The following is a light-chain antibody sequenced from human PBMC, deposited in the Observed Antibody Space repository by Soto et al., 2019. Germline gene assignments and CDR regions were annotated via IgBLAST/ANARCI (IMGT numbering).Light chain of an antibody. J-gene: IGLJ3*02. V-gene: IGLV1-40*01. CDR3: QSYDNSPSSSV. CDR1: SSNIGGST. Sequence: QSVLTQQPSVSGAPGQRVTISCTGSSSNIGGSTVNWYQQLPGTAPKLLIYSNNQRPSGVPDRFSGSKSGTSASLAITGLQAEDESDYYCQSYDNSPSSSVFGGGTKVTV. CDR2: SNN.